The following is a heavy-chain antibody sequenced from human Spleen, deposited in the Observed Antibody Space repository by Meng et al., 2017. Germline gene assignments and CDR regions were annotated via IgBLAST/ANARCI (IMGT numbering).Heavy chain of an antibody. CDR2: IKEDGSER. Sequence: GGSLRLSCVASGFTFSSYWMTWVRQAPGKGLEWVANIKEDGSERYYADSVEGRFTFSRDNSKNSLYLQMNSLRAEDTAVYYCARRIIGLRSLDIWGQGTMVTVSS. V-gene: IGHV3-7*01. D-gene: IGHD3-10*01. J-gene: IGHJ3*02. CDR3: ARRIIGLRSLDI. CDR1: GFTFSSYW.